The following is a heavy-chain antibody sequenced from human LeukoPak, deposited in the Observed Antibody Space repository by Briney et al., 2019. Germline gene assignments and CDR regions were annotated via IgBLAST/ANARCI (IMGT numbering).Heavy chain of an antibody. J-gene: IGHJ5*02. CDR3: AREGEPLTGYYYWFDP. Sequence: PGGSLRLSCAASGFTFSDYYMSWIRQAPGKGLEWVSYNSSSGSTIYYADSVKGRFTISRDNAKNSLYLQMNSLRAEDTAVYYCAREGEPLTGYYYWFDPWGQGTLVTVSS. CDR2: NSSSGSTI. CDR1: GFTFSDYY. D-gene: IGHD3-9*01. V-gene: IGHV3-11*01.